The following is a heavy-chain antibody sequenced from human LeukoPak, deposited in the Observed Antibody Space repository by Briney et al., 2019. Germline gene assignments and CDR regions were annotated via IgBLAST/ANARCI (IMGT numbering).Heavy chain of an antibody. V-gene: IGHV3-21*01. Sequence: GGSLRLSCAASGFTFSSYSMNWVRQAPGKGLEWVSSISSSSSYIYYADSVKGQFTISRDNAKNSLYLQMNSLRAEDTAVYYCARDQQWLVPHSPYDYWGQGTLVTVSS. CDR3: ARDQQWLVPHSPYDY. CDR1: GFTFSSYS. J-gene: IGHJ4*02. CDR2: ISSSSSYI. D-gene: IGHD6-19*01.